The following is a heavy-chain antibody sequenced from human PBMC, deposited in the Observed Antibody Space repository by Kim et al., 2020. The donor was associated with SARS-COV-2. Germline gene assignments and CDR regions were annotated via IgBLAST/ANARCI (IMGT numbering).Heavy chain of an antibody. CDR1: GGSLSSTYY. Sequence: SETLSLTCNVSGGSLSSTYYWAWIRQPPGEGLEWIGSMYYTGSTYYNPSLKSRVTISADTSNNQFFLNLTSVTAADTAVYFCAGVGGHSSFDYLVQGSLV. J-gene: IGHJ4*02. CDR3: AGVGGHSSFDY. CDR2: MYYTGST. D-gene: IGHD3-16*01. V-gene: IGHV4-39*07.